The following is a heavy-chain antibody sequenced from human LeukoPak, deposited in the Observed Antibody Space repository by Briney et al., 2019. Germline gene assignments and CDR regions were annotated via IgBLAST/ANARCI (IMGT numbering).Heavy chain of an antibody. V-gene: IGHV3-23*01. CDR2: IIGSGDTT. J-gene: IGHJ4*02. CDR3: ARENFKAVAGYLDY. CDR1: WFTFSNYA. Sequence: GGSLRLSCAACWFTFSNYAMTWVRQGPGKGLEWVSGIIGSGDTTYYADSEKGRFTTSRDDFRKTLYLQMNSLTVGDSSVFFCARENFKAVAGYLDYWGQGILVTVSS. D-gene: IGHD6-19*01.